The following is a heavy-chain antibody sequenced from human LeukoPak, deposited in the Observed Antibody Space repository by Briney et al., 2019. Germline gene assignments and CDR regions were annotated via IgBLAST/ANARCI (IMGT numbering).Heavy chain of an antibody. Sequence: PGRSLRLSCAASGFTFSNYAMPWVRQAPGKGLDWVAIISSDKNNKYYADSVKGRFPISRDNSKNTLYLQLNSLRAQDTAVYYCAKDLDTAMANWGQGTLVTVSS. CDR2: ISSDKNNK. J-gene: IGHJ4*02. CDR3: AKDLDTAMAN. D-gene: IGHD5-18*01. CDR1: GFTFSNYA. V-gene: IGHV3-30-3*01.